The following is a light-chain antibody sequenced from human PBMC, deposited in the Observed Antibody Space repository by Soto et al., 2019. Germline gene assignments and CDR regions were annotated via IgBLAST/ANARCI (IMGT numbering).Light chain of an antibody. CDR1: QSISNC. V-gene: IGKV1-5*01. J-gene: IGKJ1*01. CDR2: HAS. CDR3: QQYQSYS. Sequence: DIELTQSPSTLPSSLGDRATITCRASQSISNCLAWYQQKPGTAPKLLIHHASTMESGVPARFSGSGSGTEFTLTITSLEPEDFAAYYCQQYQSYSFGEGTKVDIK.